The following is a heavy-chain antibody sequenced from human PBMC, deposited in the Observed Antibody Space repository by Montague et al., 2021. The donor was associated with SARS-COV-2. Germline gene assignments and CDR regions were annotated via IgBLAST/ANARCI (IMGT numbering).Heavy chain of an antibody. D-gene: IGHD1-26*01. J-gene: IGHJ6*02. CDR2: ITWNGGST. Sequence: SLRLSCAASGFTFGDHGMSWVRQAPGKGLEWVSGITWNGGSTGYADSVKGRFTISRDNAKNSLYMQMNSLRAEDTALYYCARCVVGATVPLDYYYGMDVWGQGTTVTVSS. CDR1: GFTFGDHG. V-gene: IGHV3-20*04. CDR3: ARCVVGATVPLDYYYGMDV.